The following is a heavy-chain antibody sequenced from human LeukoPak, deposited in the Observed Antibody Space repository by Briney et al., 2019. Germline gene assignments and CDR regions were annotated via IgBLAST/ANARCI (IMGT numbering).Heavy chain of an antibody. D-gene: IGHD2-2*01. Sequence: GGSRRLSCVGSGFTLSYFYMSWIRQVPGKGLEWVSYISSSGNAKYYAGSAEGRFTVSRDNAQNSLYLQMNSLRDEDTAVYYCARESTWFSIVVVPAAGLRWFDPWGQGTLVTVSS. CDR1: GFTLSYFY. CDR2: ISSSGNAK. CDR3: ARESTWFSIVVVPAAGLRWFDP. V-gene: IGHV3-11*01. J-gene: IGHJ5*02.